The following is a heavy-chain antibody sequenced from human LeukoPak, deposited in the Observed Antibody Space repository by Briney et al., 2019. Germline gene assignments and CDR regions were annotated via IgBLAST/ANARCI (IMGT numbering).Heavy chain of an antibody. CDR2: MNPNSGNT. D-gene: IGHD2-15*01. Sequence: GASVKVSCTASGYTFTSYDINWVRQAPGQGLERMGWMNPNSGNTGYAQKFQARVTMTRNTSISTAYMELSSLRSEDTAVYYCARSTPYYYYYMDVWGKGTTVTVSS. CDR3: ARSTPYYYYYMDV. J-gene: IGHJ6*03. CDR1: GYTFTSYD. V-gene: IGHV1-8*01.